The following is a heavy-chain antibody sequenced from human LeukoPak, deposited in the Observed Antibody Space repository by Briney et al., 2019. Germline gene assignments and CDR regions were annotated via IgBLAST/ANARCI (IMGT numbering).Heavy chain of an antibody. CDR2: ISAYSGNT. D-gene: IGHD3-3*01. CDR3: ARDLWPYYDFWSGYYSGGPPYYGMDV. Sequence: ASVKVSCKASGYTFTSYGISWVRQAPGQGLEWMGWISAYSGNTNSAQKLQGRVTMTTDTSTSTAYMELRSLRSDDTAVYYCARDLWPYYDFWSGYYSGGPPYYGMDVWGQGTTVTVSS. CDR1: GYTFTSYG. J-gene: IGHJ6*02. V-gene: IGHV1-18*01.